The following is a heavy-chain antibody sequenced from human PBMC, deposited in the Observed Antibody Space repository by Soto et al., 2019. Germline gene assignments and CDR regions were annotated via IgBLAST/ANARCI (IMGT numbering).Heavy chain of an antibody. CDR2: ISYDATNK. D-gene: IGHD4-17*01. J-gene: IGHJ4*02. V-gene: IGHV3-30*18. Sequence: QVHLVESGGGVVQPGRSQRLSCAASGFTFSSYGMHWVRQAPGKGLEWVAFISYDATNKYYADSVRGRFTISRDNSKNTLNLQLNSLRVDDTALYYCVKDKMDYGLFDSWGQGTLVSVSS. CDR1: GFTFSSYG. CDR3: VKDKMDYGLFDS.